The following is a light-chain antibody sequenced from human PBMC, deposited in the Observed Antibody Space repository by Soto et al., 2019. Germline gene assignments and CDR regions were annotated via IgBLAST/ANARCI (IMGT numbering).Light chain of an antibody. Sequence: QSAVTQPPSASGSPGQSITISCTGTSSDVGGYNYVSWYQQHPGKAPKLMIYEVSSRPWGVSNRFSGSKSGNTASLTLSGLRAEAEADYYCSSYTSSSTLVFGPGTKVTVL. J-gene: IGLJ1*01. CDR1: SSDVGGYNY. CDR2: EVS. CDR3: SSYTSSSTLV. V-gene: IGLV2-14*01.